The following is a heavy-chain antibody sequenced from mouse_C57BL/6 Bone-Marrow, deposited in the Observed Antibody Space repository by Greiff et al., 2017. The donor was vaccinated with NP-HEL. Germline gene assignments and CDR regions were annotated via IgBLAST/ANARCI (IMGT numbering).Heavy chain of an antibody. CDR2: INPNNGGT. V-gene: IGHV1-26*01. J-gene: IGHJ4*01. Sequence: VQLQQSGPELVKPGASVKISCKASGYTFTDYYMNWVKQSHGKSLEWIGDINPNNGGTSYNQKFKGKATLTVDKSSSTAYMELRSLTSEDSAVYYCARSTIYYDYDGYYYAMDYWGQGTSVTVSS. CDR1: GYTFTDYY. CDR3: ARSTIYYDYDGYYYAMDY. D-gene: IGHD2-4*01.